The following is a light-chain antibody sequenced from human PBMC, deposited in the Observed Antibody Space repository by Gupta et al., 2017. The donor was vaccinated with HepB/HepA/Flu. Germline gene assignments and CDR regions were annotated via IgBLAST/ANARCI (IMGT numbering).Light chain of an antibody. CDR1: QSIRRY. CDR3: QHADSTPWT. V-gene: IGKV1-39*01. Sequence: DIQMTQSPSSLSASVGDSVTITCRASQSIRRYLNWYQQKPGKAPKLLIYGTSNLQSGVPSRFSGRGSGADFTLTISRRQFEDFATYCCQHADSTPWTFDQGSKVEIK. CDR2: GTS. J-gene: IGKJ1*01.